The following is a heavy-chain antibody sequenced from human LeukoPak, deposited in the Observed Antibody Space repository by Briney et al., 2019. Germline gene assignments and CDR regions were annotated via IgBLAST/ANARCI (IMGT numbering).Heavy chain of an antibody. Sequence: ASVKVSCKASGYTFNNYYTQWVRQAPGQGLEWMGIINPTRGSTSYAQKFQDRVTMTRDASTTTVYMELRSLKSEDTAVYYCARDPGLTSHYYYMDVWGKGTTVTVSS. V-gene: IGHV1-46*02. CDR3: ARDPGLTSHYYYMDV. CDR1: GYTFNNYY. J-gene: IGHJ6*03. CDR2: INPTRGST. D-gene: IGHD1-14*01.